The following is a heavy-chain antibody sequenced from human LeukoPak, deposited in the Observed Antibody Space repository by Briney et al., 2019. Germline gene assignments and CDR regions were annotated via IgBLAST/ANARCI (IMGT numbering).Heavy chain of an antibody. CDR2: ISAYGNT. CDR3: ARGIIGYYFDY. CDR1: GYTFTIYG. J-gene: IGHJ4*02. D-gene: IGHD2-15*01. V-gene: IGHV1-18*01. Sequence: APVKASCKTSGYTFTIYGISWVRQAPGQGLEWMGLISAYGNTNYAQNLQGRVTMTTDTSTITAYMELRSLRSDDTAVYYCARGIIGYYFDYCGQGTLVTVSS.